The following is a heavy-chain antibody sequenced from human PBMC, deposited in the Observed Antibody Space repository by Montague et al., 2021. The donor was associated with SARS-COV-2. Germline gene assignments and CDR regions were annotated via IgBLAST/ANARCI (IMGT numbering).Heavy chain of an antibody. V-gene: IGHV4-34*01. CDR1: GGSFSGYY. CDR2: INHSGST. CDR3: ARGYGYVWGSYRYLHWFDP. Sequence: SETLSLTCAVYGGSFSGYYWSWIRQPPGKGLEWIGEINHSGSTNYNPSLKSRVTISVDTSKNQFSLKLSSVTAADAAVYYYARGYGYVWGSYRYLHWFDPWGQGTLVTVSS. J-gene: IGHJ5*02. D-gene: IGHD3-16*02.